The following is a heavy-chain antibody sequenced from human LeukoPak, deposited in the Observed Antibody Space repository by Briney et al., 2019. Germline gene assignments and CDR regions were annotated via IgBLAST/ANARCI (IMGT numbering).Heavy chain of an antibody. CDR1: VFSLSTYA. CDR3: AKDRADNGDRLRFDP. Sequence: RGSLRLSCAASVFSLSTYAMSSVRQAPGKGPEWVSAISGAGGRTYYADSVKGRFTISRDNSKNTLYLQMDSLRAEDTAVYYCAKDRADNGDRLRFDPWGQGTLVTVSS. CDR2: ISGAGGRT. V-gene: IGHV3-23*01. J-gene: IGHJ5*02. D-gene: IGHD4-17*01.